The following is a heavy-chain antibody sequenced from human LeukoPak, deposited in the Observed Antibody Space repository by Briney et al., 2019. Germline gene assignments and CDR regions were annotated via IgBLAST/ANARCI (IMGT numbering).Heavy chain of an antibody. Sequence: GGSLRLSCAASGFTFSSFAMSWVRQAPGKGLEWVSTISGSAGTTYHADAVKGRFTISRDNSDNTLYLQLSSLRAEETAVYYCAKVVYSGYGPADYWGQGTLVTVSS. CDR2: ISGSAGTT. V-gene: IGHV3-23*01. J-gene: IGHJ4*02. D-gene: IGHD5-12*01. CDR3: AKVVYSGYGPADY. CDR1: GFTFSSFA.